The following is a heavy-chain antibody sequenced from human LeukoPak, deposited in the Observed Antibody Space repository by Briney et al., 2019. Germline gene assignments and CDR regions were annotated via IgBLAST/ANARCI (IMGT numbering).Heavy chain of an antibody. D-gene: IGHD3-10*01. Sequence: GGALRLSSAAPGYTFCSYAMCWVRASPGKGLEWVSKIYGSGGSTYYADSVKGRFTLSRDNSKNTLYLQMNSVRAEDTAVYYCAKYYYGSGSKGYFDYWGQGTLVTVSS. CDR1: GYTFCSYA. CDR3: AKYYYGSGSKGYFDY. CDR2: IYGSGGST. V-gene: IGHV3-23*01. J-gene: IGHJ4*02.